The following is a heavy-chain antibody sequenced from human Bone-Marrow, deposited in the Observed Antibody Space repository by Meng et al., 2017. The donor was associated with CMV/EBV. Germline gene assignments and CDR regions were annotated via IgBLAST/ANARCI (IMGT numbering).Heavy chain of an antibody. CDR3: ARDPPPYGSRSPSDGY. CDR1: GFTVSSNY. Sequence: GESLKISCAASGFTVSSNYMSWVRQAPGKGLEWVSVIYSGGSTYYADSVKGRFTISRDNSKNTLYLQMNSLRAEDTAVYYCARDPPPYGSRSPSDGYWGQGTLVTVSS. CDR2: IYSGGST. V-gene: IGHV3-53*01. J-gene: IGHJ4*02. D-gene: IGHD3-10*01.